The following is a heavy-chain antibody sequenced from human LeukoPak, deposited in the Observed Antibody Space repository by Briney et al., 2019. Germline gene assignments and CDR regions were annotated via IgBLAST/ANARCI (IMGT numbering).Heavy chain of an antibody. CDR3: ARGSMEFDP. CDR1: GVSIGNYY. D-gene: IGHD6-6*01. V-gene: IGHV3-11*06. Sequence: LSLTCTVSGVSIGNYYWSWIRQPPGKGLEWVSYISSSSSYTNYADSVKGRFTISRDNAKNSLYLQMNSLRAEDTAVYYCARGSMEFDPWGQGTLVTVSS. J-gene: IGHJ5*02. CDR2: ISSSSSYT.